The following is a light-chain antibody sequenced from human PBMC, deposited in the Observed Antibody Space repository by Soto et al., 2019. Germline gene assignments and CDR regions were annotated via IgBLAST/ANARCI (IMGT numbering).Light chain of an antibody. CDR3: QQYGSSSFT. V-gene: IGKV3-20*01. CDR1: QIVSSGN. CDR2: GAS. Sequence: EIVLTQSPGTLSLSPGERATLSGRAIQIVSSGNLAWYQQKPGQAPRPLIYGASSRATGIPERFSGSGSGTDFTLTISRLEPEDFAVYYCQQYGSSSFTFGPGTKVDIK. J-gene: IGKJ3*01.